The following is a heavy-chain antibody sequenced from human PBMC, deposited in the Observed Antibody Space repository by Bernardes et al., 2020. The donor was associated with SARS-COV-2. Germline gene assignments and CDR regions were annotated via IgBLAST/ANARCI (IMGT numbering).Heavy chain of an antibody. CDR3: AHIPNYSNGEYYLDF. Sequence: SGPTLVKPTQTLTLTCAFSGFSLTTRGVGVAWIRQPPGEALEWLALIYWDNDKKYSPSLRGRLTITKDTSRNQVVLTMTNMEPVDTATYYCAHIPNYSNGEYYLDFWGPGTLVTVSS. J-gene: IGHJ4*02. V-gene: IGHV2-5*02. D-gene: IGHD2-8*01. CDR1: GFSLTTRGVG. CDR2: IYWDNDK.